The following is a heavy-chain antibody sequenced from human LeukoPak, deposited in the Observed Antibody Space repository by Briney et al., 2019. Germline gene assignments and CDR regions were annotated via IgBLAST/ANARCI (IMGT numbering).Heavy chain of an antibody. V-gene: IGHV4-30-4*08. CDR3: ARWSGYVNFDY. CDR1: GGSISSGGYY. Sequence: PSETLSLTCTVSGGSISSGGYYWSWIRQPPGKGLEWIGYIYYSGSTYYNPSLKSRVTISVDTSKNQFSLKLSSVTAADTAVYHCARWSGYVNFDYWGQGTLVTVSS. CDR2: IYYSGST. D-gene: IGHD5-12*01. J-gene: IGHJ4*02.